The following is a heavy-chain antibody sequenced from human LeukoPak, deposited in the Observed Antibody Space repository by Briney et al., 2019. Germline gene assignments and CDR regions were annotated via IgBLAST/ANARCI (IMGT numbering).Heavy chain of an antibody. CDR3: ARGNHCGSTSCALDY. CDR1: GYRFASYW. Sequence: GESLKISCEGSGYRFASYWIGWVRQMPGKGLEWMGIIYPGDSDTRYSPSLQGQVTISADKSIATAYLQWSSLKASDTAMYYCARGNHCGSTSCALDYWGQGTLVTVSS. J-gene: IGHJ4*02. D-gene: IGHD2-2*01. CDR2: IYPGDSDT. V-gene: IGHV5-51*01.